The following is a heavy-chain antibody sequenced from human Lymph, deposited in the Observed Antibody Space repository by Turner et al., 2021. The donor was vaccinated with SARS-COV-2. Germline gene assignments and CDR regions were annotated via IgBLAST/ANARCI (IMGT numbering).Heavy chain of an antibody. D-gene: IGHD4-17*01. CDR1: GFRFSSFG. Sequence: QVQLVESGGGLGQPGRIWRLSCAATGFRFSSFGMHWVRQAPGEGLEWVAFIWFDGSNKYYAGSVKGRFTISRDNSKNTLYLQMNSLRAEDTAVYYCARGAMTTVTLQYYYYGLDVWGLGATVTVSS. CDR3: ARGAMTTVTLQYYYYGLDV. J-gene: IGHJ6*02. V-gene: IGHV3-33*01. CDR2: IWFDGSNK.